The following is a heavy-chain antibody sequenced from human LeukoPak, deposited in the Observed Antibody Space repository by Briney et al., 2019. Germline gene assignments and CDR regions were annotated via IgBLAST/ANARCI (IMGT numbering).Heavy chain of an antibody. D-gene: IGHD2-2*02. Sequence: GGSLRLSCAASGFTFTNYAMHWVRQAPGKGLEWVAYIASDGNYTDYADSVKGRFTGSRDNSKNTLYLQMNSLRAEDTAVYYFAKDKEGIVVVPAAIGSAFDIWGRGTMVTVSS. CDR1: GFTFTNYA. CDR3: AKDKEGIVVVPAAIGSAFDI. CDR2: IASDGNYT. J-gene: IGHJ3*02. V-gene: IGHV3-30*02.